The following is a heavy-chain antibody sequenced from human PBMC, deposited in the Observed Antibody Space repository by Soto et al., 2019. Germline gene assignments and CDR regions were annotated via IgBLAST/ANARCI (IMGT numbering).Heavy chain of an antibody. CDR3: ARDQGGGSGWPDLDY. Sequence: QVQLVQSGAEVKKPGSSVKVSCKASGGTFSSYTISWVLQAPGQGLEWMGRIIPILGIANYAQKFQGRVTITADKSTSTAYMELSSLRSEDTAVYYCARDQGGGSGWPDLDYWGQGTLVTVSS. V-gene: IGHV1-69*08. CDR1: GGTFSSYT. CDR2: IIPILGIA. D-gene: IGHD6-19*01. J-gene: IGHJ4*02.